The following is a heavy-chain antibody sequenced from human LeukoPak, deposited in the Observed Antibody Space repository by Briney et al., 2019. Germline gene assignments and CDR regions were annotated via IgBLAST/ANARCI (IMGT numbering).Heavy chain of an antibody. CDR3: ANNFRYSGSYYGFDQ. V-gene: IGHV3-23*01. CDR2: ISGSGGNT. Sequence: GGSLRLSCAASGFTFSNFAMTWVRQSPGKGLEWVSVISGSGGNTYYADSVKGRFTISRDNSKSTLYLQMSSLRAEDTAVYYCANNFRYSGSYYGFDQWGQGALVTVSS. D-gene: IGHD1-26*01. J-gene: IGHJ4*02. CDR1: GFTFSNFA.